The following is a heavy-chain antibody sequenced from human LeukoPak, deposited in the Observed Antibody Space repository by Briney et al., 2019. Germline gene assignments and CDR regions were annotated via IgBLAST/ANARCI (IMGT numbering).Heavy chain of an antibody. CDR2: IYHSGST. Sequence: PSETLSLTCTVSGGSISGYYWSWIRQPPGKGLEWIGYIYHSGSTNYNPSLKSRVTISVDTSKNQFSLKLSSVTAADTAVYYCAGGEMATSFDYWGQGTLVTVSS. CDR1: GGSISGYY. V-gene: IGHV4-59*01. J-gene: IGHJ4*02. D-gene: IGHD5-24*01. CDR3: AGGEMATSFDY.